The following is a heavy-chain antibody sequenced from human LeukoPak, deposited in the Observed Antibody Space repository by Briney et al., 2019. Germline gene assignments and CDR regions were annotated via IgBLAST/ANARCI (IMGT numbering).Heavy chain of an antibody. CDR3: AKDGASGELWLSGMNY. CDR1: GFTFSSYA. Sequence: HPGGSLRLSCAASGFTFSSYAMSWVRQAPGKGLEWVSAISGSGGSTYYADSVKGRFTISRDNSKNTLYLQMNSLRAEDTAVYYCAKDGASGELWLSGMNYWGQGTLVTVSS. CDR2: ISGSGGST. D-gene: IGHD5-18*01. J-gene: IGHJ4*02. V-gene: IGHV3-23*01.